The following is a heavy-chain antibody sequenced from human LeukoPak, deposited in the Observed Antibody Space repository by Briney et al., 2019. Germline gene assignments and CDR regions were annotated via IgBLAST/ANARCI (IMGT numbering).Heavy chain of an antibody. D-gene: IGHD3-10*01. CDR1: GGSISSYY. V-gene: IGHV4-59*01. CDR3: AREIRVGDYYYYGMDV. CDR2: IYYSGST. J-gene: IGHJ6*02. Sequence: PSETLSLTCTVSGGSISSYYWSWIRQPPGKGLEWIGYIYYSGSTNYNPSLKSRVTISVDTSKNQFSLKLSSVTAADTAVYYCAREIRVGDYYYYGMDVWGQGTTVTVSS.